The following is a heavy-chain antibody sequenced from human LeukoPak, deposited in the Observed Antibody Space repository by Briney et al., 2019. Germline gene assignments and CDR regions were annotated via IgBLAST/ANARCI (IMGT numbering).Heavy chain of an antibody. CDR2: ISGGAGGA. V-gene: IGHV3-23*01. J-gene: IGHJ3*02. CDR1: GFTFSSYA. CDR3: ARGPDAFDI. Sequence: GGSLRLSCAASGFTFSSYAMNWVRQAPGKGLEWVSSISGGAGGAAYADSVKGRFTMSRDNSKNTLYLQMNSLRAEDTAVYYCARGPDAFDIWGQGTMVTVSS.